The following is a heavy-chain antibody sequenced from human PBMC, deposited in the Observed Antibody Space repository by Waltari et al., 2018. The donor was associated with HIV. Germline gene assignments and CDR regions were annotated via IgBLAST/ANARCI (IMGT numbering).Heavy chain of an antibody. V-gene: IGHV4-34*01. Sequence: QVQLQQWGTGLLKPSETLSRTCAVYGGTFSAYYWRWIRQPPGKGLEWSGKINLNRTANSKPSLKNRLIMSLDTSKNQFSLKFDAVTAADTALYYCARGPRPSTVTAPGWYFDLWGRGTLVIVSS. D-gene: IGHD4-17*01. CDR3: ARGPRPSTVTAPGWYFDL. J-gene: IGHJ2*01. CDR1: GGTFSAYY. CDR2: INLNRTA.